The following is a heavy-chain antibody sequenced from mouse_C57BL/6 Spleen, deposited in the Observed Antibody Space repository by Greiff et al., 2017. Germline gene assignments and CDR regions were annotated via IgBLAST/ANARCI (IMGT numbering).Heavy chain of an antibody. CDR2: IDPDTGGT. CDR3: TSRSFDY. Sequence: QVQLQQSGAELVRPGASVTLSCKASGYTFTDYEMHWVKQTPVHGLEWIGAIDPDTGGTAYTQKFKGKAILTADKSSSTAYMELRSLTSEDSAVYYCTSRSFDYWGQGTSLTVSS. V-gene: IGHV1-15*01. CDR1: GYTFTDYE. J-gene: IGHJ2*02.